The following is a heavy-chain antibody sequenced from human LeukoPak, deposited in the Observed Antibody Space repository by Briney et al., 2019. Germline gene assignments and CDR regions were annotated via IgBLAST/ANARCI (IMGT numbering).Heavy chain of an antibody. D-gene: IGHD6-6*01. V-gene: IGHV1-24*01. Sequence: ASVKVSCKVSGYTLTELSMHGVRQAPGKGLEWMGGFDPEDGETIYAQKFQGRVTMTEDTSTDTAYMELSSLRSEDTAVYYCATFTARIRAFDIWGQGTMVTVSS. CDR1: GYTLTELS. CDR3: ATFTARIRAFDI. CDR2: FDPEDGET. J-gene: IGHJ3*02.